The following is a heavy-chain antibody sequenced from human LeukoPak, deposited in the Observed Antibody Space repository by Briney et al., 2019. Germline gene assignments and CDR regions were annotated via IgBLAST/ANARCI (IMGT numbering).Heavy chain of an antibody. CDR1: GGSFSGYY. V-gene: IGHV4-34*01. CDR3: ARLGGEYGSGSYYNYYYYMDV. D-gene: IGHD3-10*01. CDR2: INHSGST. Sequence: SETLSLTCAVYGGSFSGYYWSWIRQPPGKGLEWIGEINHSGSTNYNPSLKSRVTISVDTFKNQFSLKLSSVTAADTAVYYCARLGGEYGSGSYYNYYYYMDVWGKGTTVTVSS. J-gene: IGHJ6*03.